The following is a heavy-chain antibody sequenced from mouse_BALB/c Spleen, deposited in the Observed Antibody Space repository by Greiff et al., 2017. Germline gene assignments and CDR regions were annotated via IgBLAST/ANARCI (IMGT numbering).Heavy chain of an antibody. Sequence: DVKLQESGGGLVQPGGSRKLSCAASGFTFSSFGMHWVRQAPEKGLEWVAYISSGSSTIYYADTVKGRFTISRDNPKNTLFLQMTSLRSEDTAKYYCARGYGTGAMDYWGQGTSVTVSS. CDR1: GFTFSSFG. CDR2: ISSGSSTI. CDR3: ARGYGTGAMDY. D-gene: IGHD2-10*02. J-gene: IGHJ4*01. V-gene: IGHV5-17*02.